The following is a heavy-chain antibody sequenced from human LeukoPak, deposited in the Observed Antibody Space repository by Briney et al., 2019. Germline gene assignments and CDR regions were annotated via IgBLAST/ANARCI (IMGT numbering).Heavy chain of an antibody. CDR2: ISSGSSTI. Sequence: PGGSLRLSCAASGFTFSSYSMNWVRQAPGKGLEWVSYISSGSSTIYYADSVKGRFTISRDNAKNSLYLQVNSLRAEDTAVYYCARGPSGGDAFDIWGQGTMVTVSS. J-gene: IGHJ3*02. CDR1: GFTFSSYS. V-gene: IGHV3-48*01. CDR3: ARGPSGGDAFDI. D-gene: IGHD6-25*01.